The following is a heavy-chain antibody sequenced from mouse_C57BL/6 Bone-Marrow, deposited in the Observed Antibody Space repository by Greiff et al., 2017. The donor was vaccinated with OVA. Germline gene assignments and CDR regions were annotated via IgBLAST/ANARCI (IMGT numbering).Heavy chain of an antibody. CDR1: GFTFSDYG. Sequence: EVKLMESGGGLVKPGGSLKLSCAASGFTFSDYGMHWVRQAPEKGLEWVAYISSGSSTIYYADTVKGRFTISRDNAKNTLFLQMTSLRSEDTAMDYCARGYYGSSFDYWGQGTTLTVSS. V-gene: IGHV5-17*01. CDR2: ISSGSSTI. CDR3: ARGYYGSSFDY. J-gene: IGHJ2*01. D-gene: IGHD1-1*01.